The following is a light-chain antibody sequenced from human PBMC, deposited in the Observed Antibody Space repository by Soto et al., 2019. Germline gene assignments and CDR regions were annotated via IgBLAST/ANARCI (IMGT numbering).Light chain of an antibody. J-gene: IGKJ1*01. CDR3: LQGSHWPWT. CDR1: QSLVSADGNTY. CDR2: RLS. V-gene: IGKV2-30*01. Sequence: DVVMAQSPLSLPVTLGQPASISCRSSQSLVSADGNTYLNWFHQRPGQSPRRLIYRLSNRDSGVPDRFSGSRSCTDFYMKISRVEAHDVGVDYCLQGSHWPWTFGKGTKVEI.